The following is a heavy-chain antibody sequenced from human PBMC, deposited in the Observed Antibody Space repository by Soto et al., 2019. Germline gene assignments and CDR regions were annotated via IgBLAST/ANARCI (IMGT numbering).Heavy chain of an antibody. CDR2: ISGSGGST. D-gene: IGHD3-3*01. Sequence: PGGSLRLSCAASGFTFSSYAMSWVRQAPGKGLEWVSAISGSGGSTYYADTVKGRFTISRDNSKNTLYLQMNSLRAEDTAVYYCAKDYDFWSGYPSPLDYWGQGTLVTVSS. CDR1: GFTFSSYA. CDR3: AKDYDFWSGYPSPLDY. J-gene: IGHJ4*02. V-gene: IGHV3-23*01.